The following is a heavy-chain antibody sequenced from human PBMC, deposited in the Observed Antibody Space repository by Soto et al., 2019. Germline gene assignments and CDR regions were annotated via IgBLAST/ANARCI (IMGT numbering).Heavy chain of an antibody. CDR2: IIPIFGTA. CDR3: ARYPPGQYSSSDNGFDS. V-gene: IGHV1-69*01. D-gene: IGHD6-6*01. Sequence: QVQLVQAGAEVKKPGSSVKVSCKASGGTFSSYASSRVRQAPGQGLEWMGGIIPIFGTANYAQKFQGRVTITADDSTRKAYMELSSLRSEDTAVYYCARYPPGQYSSSDNGFDSWGQGTLVTVSS. J-gene: IGHJ5*01. CDR1: GGTFSSYA.